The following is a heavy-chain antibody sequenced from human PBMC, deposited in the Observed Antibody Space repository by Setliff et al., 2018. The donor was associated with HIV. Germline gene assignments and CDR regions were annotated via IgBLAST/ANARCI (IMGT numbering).Heavy chain of an antibody. D-gene: IGHD2-15*01. CDR1: GLIFNTYT. V-gene: IGHV3-21*06. CDR3: TRGVDSDY. J-gene: IGHJ4*02. CDR2: ISAGSSYI. Sequence: PSGSLRLSCAASGLIFNTYTMNWVRQAPGKGLEWVSSISAGSSYIYYADSVKGRFTISRDNAKNSLYLQMYGLRAEDTSFYYCTRGVDSDYWGQGTQVTVSS.